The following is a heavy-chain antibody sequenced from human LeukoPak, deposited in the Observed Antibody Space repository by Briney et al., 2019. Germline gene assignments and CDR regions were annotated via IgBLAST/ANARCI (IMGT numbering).Heavy chain of an antibody. CDR1: GFTFSSYW. D-gene: IGHD5-18*01. CDR2: IKKDGSEK. CDR3: ARHLSGVTGYTYGRGIDY. Sequence: GALRLSCAASGFTFSSYWMSWVRQSPGKGLEWVANIKKDGSEKYYVDSVKGRFTISRDNAKTSLYLQMNSLRAEDTAVYYCARHLSGVTGYTYGRGIDYWGQGTLVTVSS. V-gene: IGHV3-7*01. J-gene: IGHJ4*02.